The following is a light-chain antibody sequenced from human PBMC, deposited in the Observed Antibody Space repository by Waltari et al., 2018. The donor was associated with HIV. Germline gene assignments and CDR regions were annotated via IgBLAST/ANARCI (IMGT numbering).Light chain of an antibody. Sequence: SVLTQPPSASGTPGQRVTISSGSTSNIGSNDVFWYQHLPGAAPKLLIHRNNQRPSGVPDRFSGSTSGTSASLAISGLRSEDEADYYCVAWDDSLRGVVFGGGTKVAAL. J-gene: IGLJ2*01. CDR1: TSNIGSND. V-gene: IGLV1-47*01. CDR3: VAWDDSLRGVV. CDR2: RNN.